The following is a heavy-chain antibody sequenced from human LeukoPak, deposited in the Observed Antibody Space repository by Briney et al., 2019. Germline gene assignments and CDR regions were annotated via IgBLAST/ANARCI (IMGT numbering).Heavy chain of an antibody. CDR2: IKSDGSST. D-gene: IGHD1-7*01. V-gene: IGHV3-74*01. CDR1: GFTFSSYW. CDR3: ARGATDTTRWFDP. Sequence: GGSLRLSCAASGFTFSSYWMHWVRQAPGKGLVWVSRIKSDGSSTYYADSVKGRFTISRDNAKNSLYLQMNGLRAEDTATYYCARGATDTTRWFDPWGQGTLVTVSS. J-gene: IGHJ5*02.